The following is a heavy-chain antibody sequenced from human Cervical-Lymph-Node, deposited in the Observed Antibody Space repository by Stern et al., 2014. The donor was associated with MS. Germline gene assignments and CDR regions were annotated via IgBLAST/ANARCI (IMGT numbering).Heavy chain of an antibody. V-gene: IGHV1-46*03. CDR2: INPSGGST. CDR1: GYTFTSYY. CDR3: ARDPGGGNAYWYFDL. J-gene: IGHJ2*01. D-gene: IGHD4-23*01. Sequence: QVQLVQSGAEVKKPGASVKVSCKASGYTFTSYYMHWVRQAPGQGLEWMGIINPSGGSTSYAQKFQGRVTMTRDTSTSTVYMELSSLRSEDTAVYYCARDPGGGNAYWYFDLWGRGPLFTVSS.